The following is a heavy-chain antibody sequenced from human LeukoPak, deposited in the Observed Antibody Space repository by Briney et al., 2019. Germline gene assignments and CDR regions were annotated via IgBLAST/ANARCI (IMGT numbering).Heavy chain of an antibody. CDR3: ARAHNYYGLGRYAFDI. J-gene: IGHJ3*02. CDR2: IYYSGST. CDR1: GGSISSYY. V-gene: IGHV4-59*01. D-gene: IGHD3-10*01. Sequence: SETLSLTCTVSGGSISSYYWSWIRQPPGKGLEWIGYIYYSGSTNYNPSLKSRVTISVDTSKNQFSLKLSSVTAADTAVYYCARAHNYYGLGRYAFDIWGQGTMVTVSS.